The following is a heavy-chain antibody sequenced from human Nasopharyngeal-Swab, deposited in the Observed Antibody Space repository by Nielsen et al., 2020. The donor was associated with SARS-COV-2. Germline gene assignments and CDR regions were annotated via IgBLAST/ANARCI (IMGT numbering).Heavy chain of an antibody. CDR1: GFTFSSYG. CDR3: ARGEHVDIVAHYMDV. D-gene: IGHD5-12*01. J-gene: IGHJ6*03. CDR2: IWYDGSNK. V-gene: IGHV3-33*01. Sequence: GGFLRLSCAASGFTFSSYGMHWVRQAPGKGLEWVAVIWYDGSNKYYADSVKGRFTISRDNSKNTLYLQMNSLRAEDTAVYYCARGEHVDIVAHYMDVWGKGTTVTVSS.